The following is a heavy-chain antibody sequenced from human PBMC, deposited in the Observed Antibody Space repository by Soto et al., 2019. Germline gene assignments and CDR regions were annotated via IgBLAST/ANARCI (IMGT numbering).Heavy chain of an antibody. CDR3: ASGLRDGTYYHILTGYSSDAFDI. V-gene: IGHV3-74*01. Sequence: EVQLVESGGGLVQPGGSLRLSCAASGFTFSSYWMHWVRQAPGKGLVWVSRINSDGSSTSYADSVKGRFTISRDNAKNTLYLQMNSLRAEDTAVYYCASGLRDGTYYHILTGYSSDAFDIWGQGTMVTVSS. J-gene: IGHJ3*02. CDR1: GFTFSSYW. D-gene: IGHD3-9*01. CDR2: INSDGSST.